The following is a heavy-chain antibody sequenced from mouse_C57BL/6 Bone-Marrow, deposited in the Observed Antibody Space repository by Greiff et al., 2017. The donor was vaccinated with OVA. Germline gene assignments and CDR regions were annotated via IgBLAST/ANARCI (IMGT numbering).Heavy chain of an antibody. CDR2: INPNNGGT. CDR3: ANWPAWFAY. CDR1: GYTFTDYY. Sequence: VQLQQSGPELVKPGASVKISCKASGYTFTDYYMNWVKQSHGKSLEWIGDINPNNGGTSYNQKFKGKATLTVDKSSSTAYMELRSLTSEDSAVYYCANWPAWFAYWGQGTLVTVSA. V-gene: IGHV1-26*01. J-gene: IGHJ3*01. D-gene: IGHD4-1*01.